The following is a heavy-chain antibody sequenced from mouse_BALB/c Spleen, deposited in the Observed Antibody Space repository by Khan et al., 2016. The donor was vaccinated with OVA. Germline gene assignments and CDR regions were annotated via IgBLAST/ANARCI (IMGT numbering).Heavy chain of an antibody. D-gene: IGHD2-12*01. J-gene: IGHJ4*01. CDR2: INTHSGVP. CDR1: GYTFTTAG. V-gene: IGHV9-4*02. Sequence: QIQLVQSGPELKKPGETVRISCKASGYTFTTAGMQWVQKMPGKGLKWIGWINTHSGVPKYAEDFKGRFAFSLDTSTSTAYLQITNLKNEDTATYFLARGGAAYYNNDGGAMDYWGQGTSVTVSS. CDR3: ARGGAAYYNNDGGAMDY.